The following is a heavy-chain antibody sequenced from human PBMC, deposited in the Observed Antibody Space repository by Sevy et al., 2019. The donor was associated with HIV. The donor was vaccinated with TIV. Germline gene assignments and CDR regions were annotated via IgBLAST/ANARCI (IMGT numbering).Heavy chain of an antibody. V-gene: IGHV3-66*02. CDR1: GFTVNDKY. Sequence: GGSLRLSCAISGFTVNDKYIIWVRQAPGKGLEWVSVIFSSGSTYYADSAKGGFTISRDNSKNTVDPKMNSVRAEDTAAYYCVSLFLSYRSGWSYFDYWGQRTLVTVSS. CDR2: IFSSGST. J-gene: IGHJ4*02. D-gene: IGHD6-19*01. CDR3: VSLFLSYRSGWSYFDY.